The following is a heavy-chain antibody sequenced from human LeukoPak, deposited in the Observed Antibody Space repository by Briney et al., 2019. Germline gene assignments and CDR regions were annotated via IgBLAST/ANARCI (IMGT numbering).Heavy chain of an antibody. J-gene: IGHJ4*02. D-gene: IGHD6-13*01. CDR2: ISGSGGST. Sequence: GGSLRLSCAASGFTFSSYAMGWVRQAPGKGLEWVSAISGSGGSTYYADSVKGRFTISRDNSKNTLYLQMNSLRAEDTAVYYCAKASYSQLVTKFDYWGQGTLVTVSS. CDR1: GFTFSSYA. V-gene: IGHV3-23*01. CDR3: AKASYSQLVTKFDY.